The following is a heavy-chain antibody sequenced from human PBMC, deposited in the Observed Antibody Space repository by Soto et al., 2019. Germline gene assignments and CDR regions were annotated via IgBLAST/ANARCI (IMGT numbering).Heavy chain of an antibody. J-gene: IGHJ6*02. CDR3: ARGGVGSGGYGMEV. V-gene: IGHV1-2*02. CDR1: GYTFTGYY. CDR2: INRISGGT. Sequence: QVQLVQSGAEVKKPGASVKVSCKASGYTFTGYYMHWVRQAPGQGLEWMGWINRISGGTKYAQKFEGRVTMTRDTSISTAYMELSRLRSDDTAVYYCARGGVGSGGYGMEVWGQGTTVTVSS. D-gene: IGHD1-26*01.